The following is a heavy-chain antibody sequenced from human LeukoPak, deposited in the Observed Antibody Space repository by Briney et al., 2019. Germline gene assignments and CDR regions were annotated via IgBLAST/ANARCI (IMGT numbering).Heavy chain of an antibody. CDR2: IYSGGST. CDR1: GFTVSSSY. Sequence: GALRLSCAASGFTVSSSYMSWVRQAPGRGLEWVSLIYSGGSTYYADSVKGRFTISRDNSKNTLYLQMNSLRAEDTAVYYCARDDIKWGQGTLVTVSS. V-gene: IGHV3-53*01. J-gene: IGHJ4*02. CDR3: ARDDIK. D-gene: IGHD5-12*01.